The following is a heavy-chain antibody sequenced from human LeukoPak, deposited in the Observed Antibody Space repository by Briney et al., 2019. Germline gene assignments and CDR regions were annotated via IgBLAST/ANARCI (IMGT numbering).Heavy chain of an antibody. Sequence: SETLSLTCAVYGGSFSGYYWSWIRQPPGKGLEWIGEINHSGSTNYNPSLKSRVTISVDTSKNQFSLKLSSVTAADTAVYYCARDTQLALDYWGQGTLVTVSS. V-gene: IGHV4-34*01. D-gene: IGHD6-13*01. CDR3: ARDTQLALDY. CDR1: GGSFSGYY. J-gene: IGHJ4*02. CDR2: INHSGST.